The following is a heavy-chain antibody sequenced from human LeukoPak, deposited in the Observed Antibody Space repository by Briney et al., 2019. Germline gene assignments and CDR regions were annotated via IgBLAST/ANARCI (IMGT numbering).Heavy chain of an antibody. D-gene: IGHD5-12*01. CDR2: IIPIFGTA. CDR1: GGTFSSYA. J-gene: IGHJ4*02. V-gene: IGHV1-69*13. Sequence: SVKVSCKASGGTFSSYAISWVRQAPGQGLEWLGGIIPIFGTANYAQKFQGRVTITADESTSTAYMELSSLRSEDTAVYYCARDRGYGLDYFDYWGQGTLVTVSS. CDR3: ARDRGYGLDYFDY.